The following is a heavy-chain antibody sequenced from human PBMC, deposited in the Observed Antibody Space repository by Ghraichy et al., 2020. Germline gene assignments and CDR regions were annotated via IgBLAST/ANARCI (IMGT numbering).Heavy chain of an antibody. CDR3: ARVGVGYCSGDSCYAAPWYFDL. Sequence: GVMRLSCAASGFTFSSYWMHWVRQAPGKGLVWVSRINSDGSSTSYADSVKGRFTISRDNAKNTLYLQMSSLRAEDTAVYYCARVGVGYCSGDSCYAAPWYFDLWGRGTLVTVSS. CDR2: INSDGSST. D-gene: IGHD2-15*01. V-gene: IGHV3-74*01. J-gene: IGHJ2*01. CDR1: GFTFSSYW.